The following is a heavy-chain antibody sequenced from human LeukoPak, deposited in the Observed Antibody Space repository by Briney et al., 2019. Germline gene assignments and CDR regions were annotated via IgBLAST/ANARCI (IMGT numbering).Heavy chain of an antibody. CDR1: GGSITSGSYF. CDR3: AKGLSNAWEVQAY. D-gene: IGHD1-26*01. Sequence: VQPSQTLSLTCTVSGGSITSGSYFWTWIRQPAGKGLEWLGRMQTNGNTNYNPSLKSRVAISIDTSKNQFSQQLSSVTAADTAVYYCAKGLSNAWEVQAYWGQGTLVTVSS. J-gene: IGHJ4*02. CDR2: MQTNGNT. V-gene: IGHV4-61*02.